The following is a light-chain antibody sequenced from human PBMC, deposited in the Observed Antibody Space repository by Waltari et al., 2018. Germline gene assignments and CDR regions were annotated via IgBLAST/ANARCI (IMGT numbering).Light chain of an antibody. CDR1: SNNVGHQG. CDR2: RNN. CDR3: SAWDSDLRGYV. V-gene: IGLV10-54*04. Sequence: QAGLTQPPSVSKGLRQTATLSCTGNSNNVGHQGASWLQQHQGQPPKLLSYRNNNRPSGISDRFSASRSGNTASLTITGLQPEDEADYYCSAWDSDLRGYVFGTGTKVTVL. J-gene: IGLJ1*01.